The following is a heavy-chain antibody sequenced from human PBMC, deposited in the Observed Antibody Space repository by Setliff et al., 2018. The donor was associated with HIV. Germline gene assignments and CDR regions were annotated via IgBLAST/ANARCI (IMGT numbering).Heavy chain of an antibody. V-gene: IGHV4-39*07. CDR1: GDSISSGGYY. Sequence: NPSETLSLTCTVSGDSISSGGYYWSWIRQPPGKGLEWIGEINHSGSTNYNMSLWSRVTISLDASRNQFSLELISVTAADTAVYYCAGGPGTPSIDYWAQGTLVTV. J-gene: IGHJ4*02. D-gene: IGHD2-15*01. CDR3: AGGPGTPSIDY. CDR2: INHSGST.